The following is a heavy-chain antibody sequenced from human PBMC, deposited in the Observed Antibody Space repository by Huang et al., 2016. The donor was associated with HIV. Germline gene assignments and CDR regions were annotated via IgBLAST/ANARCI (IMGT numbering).Heavy chain of an antibody. J-gene: IGHJ6*02. V-gene: IGHV3-48*02. Sequence: EVQLVESGGGLVQPGGSLRLSCAASGFIFSMFSMNWVRQTPGKGLEWVSYISASGATIYYAASAKGRFTVSRDDAKKSLYLQLNSLRDEDTAVYYCARDLRGYDSTFDFYYYYGMDVWGQGTTVTVSS. CDR3: ARDLRGYDSTFDFYYYYGMDV. D-gene: IGHD3-22*01. CDR2: ISASGATI. CDR1: GFIFSMFS.